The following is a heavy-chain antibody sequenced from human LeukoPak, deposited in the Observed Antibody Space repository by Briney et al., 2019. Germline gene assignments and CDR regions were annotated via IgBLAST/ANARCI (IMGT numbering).Heavy chain of an antibody. D-gene: IGHD5/OR15-5a*01. Sequence: PGGSLKLSCAASGFTFSSFAISWVRQAPGKGLEWVSSISSSSSYIYYADSVKGRFTISRDNAKNTLYLQMNSLRAEDTAVYYCAKGPIVLTLNAFDIWGQGTMVTVSS. V-gene: IGHV3-21*01. CDR2: ISSSSSYI. CDR1: GFTFSSFA. J-gene: IGHJ3*02. CDR3: AKGPIVLTLNAFDI.